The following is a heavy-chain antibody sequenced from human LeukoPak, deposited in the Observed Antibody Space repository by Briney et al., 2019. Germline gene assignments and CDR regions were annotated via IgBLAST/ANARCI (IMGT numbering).Heavy chain of an antibody. V-gene: IGHV1-2*02. CDR3: AREWQSYYYGMDA. D-gene: IGHD5-24*01. Sequence: ASVKVSCKASGYTFTGYYMHWVRQAPGQGLEWMGWINPNSGGTNYAQKFQGRVTMTRDTSISTAYMELSRLRSDDTAVYYCAREWQSYYYGMDAWGQGTTVTVSS. CDR2: INPNSGGT. J-gene: IGHJ6*02. CDR1: GYTFTGYY.